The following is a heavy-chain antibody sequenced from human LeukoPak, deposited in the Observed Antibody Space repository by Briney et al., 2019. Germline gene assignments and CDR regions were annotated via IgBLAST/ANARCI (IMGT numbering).Heavy chain of an antibody. D-gene: IGHD6-13*01. CDR1: GASISTSEYY. Sequence: SGTRSLTGTVPGASISTSEYYWSGSRQPPGKGLEWIGCLADSGRTSYPPSLSSRVTISIDTSKTQFPLKVSSVTAAATAMYCCVRENSGSSSDYWGQGTLVTVSS. CDR2: LADSGRT. J-gene: IGHJ4*02. V-gene: IGHV4-39*02. CDR3: VRENSGSSSDY.